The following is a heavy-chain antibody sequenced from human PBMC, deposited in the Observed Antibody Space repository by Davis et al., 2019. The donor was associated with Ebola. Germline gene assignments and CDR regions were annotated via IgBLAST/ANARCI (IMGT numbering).Heavy chain of an antibody. CDR3: ARLGTSADYYAMDV. CDR2: INAGNGNA. J-gene: IGHJ6*02. V-gene: IGHV1-3*01. Sequence: ASVKVSCKASGYTFTSYAMHWVRQAPGQRLEWMGWINAGNGNARYSQKFQGRVTITRDTSATTAYMELSSLRSEDTAVYYCARLGTSADYYAMDVWGQGTTVTVSS. CDR1: GYTFTSYA.